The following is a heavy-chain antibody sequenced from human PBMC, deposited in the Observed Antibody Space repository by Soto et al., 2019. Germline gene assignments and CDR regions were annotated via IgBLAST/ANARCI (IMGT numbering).Heavy chain of an antibody. J-gene: IGHJ4*02. D-gene: IGHD6-13*01. CDR2: IYSGGST. Sequence: GGSLRLSCAASGFTFSNYGVHWVRQAPGKGLEWVAVIYSGGSTYYADSVKGRFTISRDNSKNTLYLQMNSLRAEDTAVYYCARASSPFAGHDYWGQGTLVTVSS. CDR1: GFTFSNYG. V-gene: IGHV3-NL1*01. CDR3: ARASSPFAGHDY.